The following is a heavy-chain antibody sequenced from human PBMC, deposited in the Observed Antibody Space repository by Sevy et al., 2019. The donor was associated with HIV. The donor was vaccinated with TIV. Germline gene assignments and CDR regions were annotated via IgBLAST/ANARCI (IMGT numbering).Heavy chain of an antibody. CDR3: TTDSKKRGLSALLDY. D-gene: IGHD3-10*01. Sequence: GGSLRLSCAASGFTFSNAWMSWVRQAPGKGLEWVGRIKSKTDGGTTVYAAPVKGRFTISRDDSKNTRYLQMNSLKTEDTAIYYCTTDSKKRGLSALLDYGGQGTLVTVSS. CDR2: IKSKTDGGTT. CDR1: GFTFSNAW. J-gene: IGHJ4*02. V-gene: IGHV3-15*01.